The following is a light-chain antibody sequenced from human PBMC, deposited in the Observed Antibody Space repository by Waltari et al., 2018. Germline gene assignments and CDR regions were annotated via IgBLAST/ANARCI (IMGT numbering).Light chain of an antibody. CDR2: AVS. Sequence: DIQMTQSPSSLSASVGDRVTITCRASQDIRFSLVWYQQKPGKAPKLLLFAVSRLESGVPSRFSGSGSGTEYTLTISSLQPEDFATYYCQQYYNTPPWTFGQGTKVEIK. J-gene: IGKJ1*01. V-gene: IGKV1-NL1*01. CDR3: QQYYNTPPWT. CDR1: QDIRFS.